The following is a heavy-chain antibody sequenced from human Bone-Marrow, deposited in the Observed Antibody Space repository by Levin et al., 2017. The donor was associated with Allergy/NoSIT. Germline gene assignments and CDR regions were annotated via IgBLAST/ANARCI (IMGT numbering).Heavy chain of an antibody. Sequence: PSETLSLTCAVSGASFSSSRSYWSWLRQPAGKRLEWIGRIYASGISSYNPSLESRVTISLDMSKNQISLRLTSVTAADTAVYYCARDCPSTSCHDYWGQGTLVTVSS. CDR2: IYASGIS. CDR1: GASFSSSRSY. CDR3: ARDCPSTSCHDY. D-gene: IGHD2-2*01. V-gene: IGHV4-61*02. J-gene: IGHJ4*02.